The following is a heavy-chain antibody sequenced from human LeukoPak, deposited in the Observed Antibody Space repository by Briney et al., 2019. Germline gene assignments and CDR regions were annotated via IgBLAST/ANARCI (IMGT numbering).Heavy chain of an antibody. V-gene: IGHV3-23*01. CDR2: ISGFNT. CDR3: AKDVCTSPRCLLYFDS. D-gene: IGHD2-8*01. J-gene: IGHJ4*02. Sequence: GGSLRLSCTASGFAFRNYAMNWVRQAPGKGLEWVSGISGFNTYYADSVRGRFTISRDNSRNVMYLQMNGLRAEDTAIYYCAKDVCTSPRCLLYFDSWGQGTPVTVSS. CDR1: GFAFRNYA.